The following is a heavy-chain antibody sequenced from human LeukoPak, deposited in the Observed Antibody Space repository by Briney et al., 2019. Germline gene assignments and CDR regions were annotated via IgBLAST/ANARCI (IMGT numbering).Heavy chain of an antibody. CDR2: INHSGST. CDR3: ARGTGITMIVVVTHYFDY. Sequence: SETLSLTCAVYGGSFSGYYWSWIRQPPGKGLEWIGEINHSGSTNYNPSLKSRVTISVDTSKNQFSLKLSSVTAADTAVYYCARGTGITMIVVVTHYFDYWGQGTLVTVSS. J-gene: IGHJ4*02. V-gene: IGHV4-34*01. CDR1: GGSFSGYY. D-gene: IGHD3-22*01.